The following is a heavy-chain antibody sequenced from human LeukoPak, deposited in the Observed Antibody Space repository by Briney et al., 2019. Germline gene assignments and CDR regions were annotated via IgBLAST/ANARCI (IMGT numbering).Heavy chain of an antibody. V-gene: IGHV1-2*02. Sequence: ASVKVSCKASGYTFTGYYMHWVRQAPGQGLEWKGWINPNSGGTNYAQKFQGRVTMTRDASISTAYMELSRLRSDDTAVYYCARGKQVYCSSNSCNHNWFQPWPQGPLVTVSS. CDR2: INPNSGGT. D-gene: IGHD2-2*01. CDR1: GYTFTGYY. CDR3: ARGKQVYCSSNSCNHNWFQP. J-gene: IGHJ5*02.